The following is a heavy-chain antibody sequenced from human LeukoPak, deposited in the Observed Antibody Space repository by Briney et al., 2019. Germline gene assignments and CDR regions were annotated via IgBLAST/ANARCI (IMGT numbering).Heavy chain of an antibody. V-gene: IGHV1-8*03. CDR1: GYTFTSYD. J-gene: IGHJ6*03. Sequence: GASVKVSCKASGYTFTSYDINWVRQATGQGLEWMGWMNPNSGNTGYAQKFQGRVTITRNTSISTAYMELSSLRSEDTAVYYCARALAGYCSSTTSCYGYGWGGYYYYMDVWGKGTTVTVSS. CDR3: ARALAGYCSSTTSCYGYGWGGYYYYMDV. CDR2: MNPNSGNT. D-gene: IGHD2-2*01.